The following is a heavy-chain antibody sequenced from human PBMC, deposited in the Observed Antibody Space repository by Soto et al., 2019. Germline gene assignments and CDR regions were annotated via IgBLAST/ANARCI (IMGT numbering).Heavy chain of an antibody. J-gene: IGHJ6*02. V-gene: IGHV3-21*01. D-gene: IGHD3-22*01. CDR2: ISSSSSYI. Sequence: EVQLVESGGGLVKPGGSLRLSCAASGFTFSSYSMNWVRQAPGKGLEWVSSISSSSSYIYYADSVKGRFTISRDNAKNSLYLQMNSLRAEETAVYYCARVVDYHDPYYYYGMDVWGQGTTVTVSS. CDR3: ARVVDYHDPYYYYGMDV. CDR1: GFTFSSYS.